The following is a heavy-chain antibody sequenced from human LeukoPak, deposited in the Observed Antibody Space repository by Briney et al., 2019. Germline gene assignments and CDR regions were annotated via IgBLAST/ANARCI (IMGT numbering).Heavy chain of an antibody. CDR1: GGSISSYY. CDR2: IYYSGST. V-gene: IGHV4-59*01. Sequence: SETPSLTCTVSGGSISSYYWSWIRQPPGKGLEWIGYIYYSGSTNYNPSLKSRVTISVDTSKNQFSLKLSSVTAADTAVYYCARYYDTFWPNLYYYMDVWGKGTTVTVSS. CDR3: ARYYDTFWPNLYYYMDV. D-gene: IGHD3-9*01. J-gene: IGHJ6*03.